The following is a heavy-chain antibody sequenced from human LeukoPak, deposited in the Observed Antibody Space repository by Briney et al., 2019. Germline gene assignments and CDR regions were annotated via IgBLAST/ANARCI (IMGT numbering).Heavy chain of an antibody. D-gene: IGHD3-22*01. CDR3: ARSRTYYYDSSGYPRGLDAFDI. J-gene: IGHJ3*02. V-gene: IGHV4-59*01. CDR2: IYYSGST. Sequence: KPSETLSLTCTVPGGSISSSYWSWIRQPPGKGLEWSGYIYYSGSTNYNPSLKSRVTISVDTSKDQFSLQLSCVTAADTAVYYCARSRTYYYDSSGYPRGLDAFDIWGQGTMVTVS. CDR1: GGSISSSY.